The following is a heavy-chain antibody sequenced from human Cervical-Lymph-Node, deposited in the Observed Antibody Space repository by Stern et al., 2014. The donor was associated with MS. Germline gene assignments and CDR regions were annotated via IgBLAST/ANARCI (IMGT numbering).Heavy chain of an antibody. V-gene: IGHV1-69*01. Sequence: VQLVESGAEVKKPGSSVKVSCKTSGGTFSNSAFSWIRQAPGQGLEWMGGIIPIFGTATYAQRFQGRDTITSHESTNTAYMELSSLRSEDTAVYYCARSAGYYSAMDVWGQGTTVTVSS. CDR3: ARSAGYYSAMDV. CDR1: GGTFSNSA. CDR2: IIPIFGTA. J-gene: IGHJ6*02. D-gene: IGHD3-3*01.